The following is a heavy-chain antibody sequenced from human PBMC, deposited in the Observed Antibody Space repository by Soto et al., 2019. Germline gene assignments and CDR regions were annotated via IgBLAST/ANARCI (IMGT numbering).Heavy chain of an antibody. CDR3: ARVTLSIRVVVIHAFDI. J-gene: IGHJ3*02. D-gene: IGHD3-22*01. V-gene: IGHV2-5*01. CDR1: GFSLITSGVG. Sequence: SSPTLVNPTQTLTLTCTLSGFSLITSGVGVGWIRQPPGKALEWLALIYWNDDKRYSPSLKSRLTITKDTSKNQVVLTMTNMDPVNIATYYCARVTLSIRVVVIHAFDIWAQGTMVTVSS. CDR2: IYWNDDK.